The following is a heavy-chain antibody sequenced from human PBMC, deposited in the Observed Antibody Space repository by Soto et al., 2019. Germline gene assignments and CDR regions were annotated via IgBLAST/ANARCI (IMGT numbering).Heavy chain of an antibody. CDR1: GFTFSDHY. V-gene: IGHV3-72*01. CDR2: IRNKANSYST. J-gene: IGHJ4*02. D-gene: IGHD2-2*01. Sequence: GGSLRLSCAASGFTFSDHYMDWVRQAPGKGLEWVARIRNKANSYSTEYAASVKGRFTISRDDSKNSLDLQMNSLKTEDTAMYYCTRVRLGVTTQLFDYWGQGTLVTAPQ. CDR3: TRVRLGVTTQLFDY.